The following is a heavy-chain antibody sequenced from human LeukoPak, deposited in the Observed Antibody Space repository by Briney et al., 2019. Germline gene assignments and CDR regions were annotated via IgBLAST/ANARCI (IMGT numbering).Heavy chain of an antibody. Sequence: GVLRLSCAASGFTFSSYAMSWVRQAPGKGLEWVSAISGSGGSTYYADSVKGRFTISRDNSKNTLYLQMNSLRAEDTAVYYCANSIGKGVLYVWGQGTLVTVSS. D-gene: IGHD3-10*01. CDR3: ANSIGKGVLYV. V-gene: IGHV3-23*01. CDR1: GFTFSSYA. J-gene: IGHJ4*02. CDR2: ISGSGGST.